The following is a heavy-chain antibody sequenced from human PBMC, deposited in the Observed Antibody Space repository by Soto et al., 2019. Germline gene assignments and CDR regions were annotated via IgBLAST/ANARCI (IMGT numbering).Heavy chain of an antibody. CDR2: IDPSHSYT. Sequence: GESLNIHCTGSGYSFTICLTSWVRQLTGKGRERMGRIDPSHSYTNYSPSFQGHVTISADKSISTAYLQWSSLKASDTAMYYCASSPRGYCSSTSCRELGNYYGMDVWGQGTTVTVSS. CDR3: ASSPRGYCSSTSCRELGNYYGMDV. J-gene: IGHJ6*02. CDR1: GYSFTICL. V-gene: IGHV5-10-1*01. D-gene: IGHD2-2*01.